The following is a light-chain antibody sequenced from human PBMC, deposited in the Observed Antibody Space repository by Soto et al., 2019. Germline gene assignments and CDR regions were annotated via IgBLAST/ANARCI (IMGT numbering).Light chain of an antibody. CDR1: QSVSRSY. V-gene: IGKV3-20*01. CDR2: GAS. Sequence: EIVLTQSPGTLSLSPVERATLSCRASQSVSRSYLAWYQQKPGQAPRLLIYGASSRAPGIPDRFSGSGSGTDFTLTISRLEPEDFAVYYCQQYGSSPPITFGQGTRLEI. J-gene: IGKJ5*01. CDR3: QQYGSSPPIT.